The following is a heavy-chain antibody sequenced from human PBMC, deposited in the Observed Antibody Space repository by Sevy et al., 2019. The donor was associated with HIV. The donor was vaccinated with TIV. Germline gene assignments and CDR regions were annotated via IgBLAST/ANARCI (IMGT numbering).Heavy chain of an antibody. CDR2: IKQDGSEK. CDR3: ARSGYSSSSGELDY. J-gene: IGHJ4*02. D-gene: IGHD6-6*01. CDR1: GFTFSTYW. Sequence: GGSLRLSCAASGFTFSTYWMNWVRQAPGKGLEWVANIKQDGSEKYYIDSVKGRFTISRDNVKTSLYLQMNSLRAEDTAMYYCARSGYSSSSGELDYWGQGTLVTVSS. V-gene: IGHV3-7*01.